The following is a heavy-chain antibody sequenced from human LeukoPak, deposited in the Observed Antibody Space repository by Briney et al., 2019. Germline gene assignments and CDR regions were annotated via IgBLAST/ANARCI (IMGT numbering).Heavy chain of an antibody. D-gene: IGHD3-22*01. CDR2: IIPMFGTT. CDR1: GDTFNFYA. V-gene: IGHV1-69*13. Sequence: SVKVSCRASGDTFNFYAIAWVRQAPGQGLEWMGGIIPMFGTTNYAQKFQGRVTITADESTSTAYMELSSLRSEDTAVYYCASGYYDSSGYSRIYYYYYYMDVWGKGTTVTISS. J-gene: IGHJ6*03. CDR3: ASGYYDSSGYSRIYYYYYYMDV.